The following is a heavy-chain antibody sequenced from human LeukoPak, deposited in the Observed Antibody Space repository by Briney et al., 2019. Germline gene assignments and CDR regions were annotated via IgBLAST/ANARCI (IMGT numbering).Heavy chain of an antibody. D-gene: IGHD3-16*02. CDR3: ARDFSGDYVWGSYRYNWFDP. J-gene: IGHJ5*02. V-gene: IGHV1-69*13. CDR1: GGTFISYA. Sequence: SVKVTCKASGGTFISYAISWVRQPPGQGLEWMGGIIPIFGTANYAHKFQGRVTITADESTSTAYMELSSLRSEDTAVYYCARDFSGDYVWGSYRYNWFDPWGQGTLVTVSS. CDR2: IIPIFGTA.